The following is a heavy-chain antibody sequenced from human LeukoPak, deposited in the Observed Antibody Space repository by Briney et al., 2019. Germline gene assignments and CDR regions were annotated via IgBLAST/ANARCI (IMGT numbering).Heavy chain of an antibody. D-gene: IGHD6-13*01. CDR1: GGSFSGYY. CDR2: INHSGST. J-gene: IGHJ6*02. CDR3: ARRIAAAGTPGHSGMDV. V-gene: IGHV4-34*01. Sequence: PSETLSLTCAVYGGSFSGYYWSRIRQPPGKGLEWIGEINHSGSTNYNPSLKSRVTISVDTSKNQFSLKLSSVTAADTAVYYCARRIAAAGTPGHSGMDVWGQGTTVTVSS.